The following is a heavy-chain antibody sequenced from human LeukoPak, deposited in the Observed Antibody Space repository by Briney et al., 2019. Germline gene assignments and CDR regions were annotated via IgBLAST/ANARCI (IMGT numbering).Heavy chain of an antibody. D-gene: IGHD2-2*01. CDR2: IIPIFGTA. Sequence: SVKVSCKASGGTFSSYAISWVRQAPGQGLEWMGGIIPIFGTANYAQKFQGRVTITTDESTSTAYMELSSLRSEDTAVYYCARVNCSSISFSPTTEPCNWFDPWGQGTLVTVSP. CDR3: ARVNCSSISFSPTTEPCNWFDP. CDR1: GGTFSSYA. J-gene: IGHJ5*02. V-gene: IGHV1-69*05.